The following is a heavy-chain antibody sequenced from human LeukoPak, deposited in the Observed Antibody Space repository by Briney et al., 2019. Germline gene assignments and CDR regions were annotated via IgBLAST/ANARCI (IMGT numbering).Heavy chain of an antibody. J-gene: IGHJ3*01. Sequence: KPSETLSLTCTVSGGSISSNNYYWGWIRQPPGKGLEWIGSMYYGGTTNYNPSLKSRVTISVDTSKNQFSLRVTSLTAADTAVYYCARLGALHDAFDVWGQGTLVTVSS. CDR2: MYYGGTT. CDR3: ARLGALHDAFDV. CDR1: GGSISSNNYY. V-gene: IGHV4-39*07. D-gene: IGHD3-16*01.